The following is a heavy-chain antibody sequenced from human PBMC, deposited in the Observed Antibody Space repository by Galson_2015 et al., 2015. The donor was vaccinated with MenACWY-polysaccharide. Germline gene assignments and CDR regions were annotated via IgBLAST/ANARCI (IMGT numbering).Heavy chain of an antibody. V-gene: IGHV3-74*01. Sequence: SLRLSCAASGFTFSTYWMHWVRQAPGKGLVWVSRIKSDGSSTNYADSVKGRFTISRDNAKNTLYLQMNSLRAEDTALYYCARGCSAYDWGQGTRVTVSA. CDR3: ARGCSAYD. D-gene: IGHD5-12*01. CDR2: IKSDGSST. CDR1: GFTFSTYW. J-gene: IGHJ4*02.